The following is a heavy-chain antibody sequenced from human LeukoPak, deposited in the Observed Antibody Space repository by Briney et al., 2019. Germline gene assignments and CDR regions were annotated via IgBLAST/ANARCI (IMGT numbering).Heavy chain of an antibody. CDR3: ARGALMYYYDSSYFDY. J-gene: IGHJ4*02. Sequence: SQTLSLTCTVSGGFISRGGYYWSWIRQHPGKGLEWIGYIYYSGSTYYNPSLKSRVTISVDTSKNQISLKLSSVTAADTAVYYGARGALMYYYDSSYFDYWGQGTLVTVSS. V-gene: IGHV4-31*03. D-gene: IGHD3-22*01. CDR1: GGFISRGGYY. CDR2: IYYSGST.